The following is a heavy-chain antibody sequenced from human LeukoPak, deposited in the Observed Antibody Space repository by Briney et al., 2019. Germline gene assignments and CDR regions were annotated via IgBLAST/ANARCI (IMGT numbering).Heavy chain of an antibody. V-gene: IGHV1-18*01. D-gene: IGHD7-27*01. CDR2: VSAYNGNT. J-gene: IGHJ3*02. CDR3: ERWTLTARARDAFDI. CDR1: GYTFTTYD. Sequence: ASVKVSCKASGYTFTTYDISRLRQAPGQGLEWMGWVSAYNGNTNYAQKLQGRVTMTTDTSANTAYMELGSLRSDDTAVYYCERWTLTARARDAFDIWGQGTMVTVSS.